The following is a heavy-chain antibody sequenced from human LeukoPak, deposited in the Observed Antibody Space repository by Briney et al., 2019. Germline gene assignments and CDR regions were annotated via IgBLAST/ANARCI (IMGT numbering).Heavy chain of an antibody. D-gene: IGHD3-16*01. CDR3: ARHYGP. Sequence: SETLSLTCTVSGASTRSGDYYWSWIRQPPGKGLEWIGYIYDSGSTYYNPSLKSRITISVDTSENRFSLKLSSVTATDTAVYYCARHYGPWGQGTLVTVSS. V-gene: IGHV4-30-4*01. CDR1: GASTRSGDYY. CDR2: IYDSGST. J-gene: IGHJ5*02.